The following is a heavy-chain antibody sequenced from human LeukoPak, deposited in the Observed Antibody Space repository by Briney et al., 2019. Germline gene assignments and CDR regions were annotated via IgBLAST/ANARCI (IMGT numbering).Heavy chain of an antibody. CDR3: ARSSGSRYYIDY. D-gene: IGHD1-26*01. CDR1: SGPISTYY. J-gene: IGHJ4*02. V-gene: IGHV4-59*01. CDR2: IHYTGSA. Sequence: PSETLSFTCTVSSGPISTYYWSWIRQPPGKRLEWIGFIHYTGSANYNPSLKSRVTISVDTSKNQFSLKLNSVTAADTAVYYCARSSGSRYYIDYWGQGTLVTVSS.